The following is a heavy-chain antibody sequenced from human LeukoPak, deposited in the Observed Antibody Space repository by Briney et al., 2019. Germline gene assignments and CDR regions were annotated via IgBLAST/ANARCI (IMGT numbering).Heavy chain of an antibody. J-gene: IGHJ4*02. CDR2: ISSTSSTI. CDR3: ARGWVAGTGEFDY. Sequence: TGGSLRLSCAASGFTFSSFSMNWVRQAPGKGLEWVSYISSTSSTIYYADSVKGRFTISRDNAKNSLYLQMNSLRAEDTAVYYCARGWVAGTGEFDYWGQGTLVTVSS. D-gene: IGHD6-19*01. V-gene: IGHV3-48*01. CDR1: GFTFSSFS.